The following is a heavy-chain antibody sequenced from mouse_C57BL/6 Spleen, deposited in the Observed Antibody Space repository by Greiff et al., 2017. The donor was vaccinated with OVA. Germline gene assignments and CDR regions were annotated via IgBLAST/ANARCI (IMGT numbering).Heavy chain of an antibody. J-gene: IGHJ4*01. Sequence: EVKLVESGPGLAKPSQTLSLTCSVTGYSITSDYWNWIRKFPGNKLEYMGYISYSGSTYYNPSLKSRISITRDTSKNQYYLQLNSVTTEDTATYYCARYSKRHYYAMDYWGQGTSVTVSS. V-gene: IGHV3-8*01. D-gene: IGHD2-5*01. CDR3: ARYSKRHYYAMDY. CDR1: GYSITSDY. CDR2: ISYSGST.